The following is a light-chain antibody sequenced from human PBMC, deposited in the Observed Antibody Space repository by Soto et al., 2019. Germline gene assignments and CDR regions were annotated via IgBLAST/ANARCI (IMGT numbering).Light chain of an antibody. CDR2: DVS. CDR1: SSDVGGYNY. J-gene: IGLJ3*02. Sequence: QSALTQPRSVSGSPGQSVTISCTGTSSDVGGYNYVSWYQQHPGKAPKLMIYDVSKRPSGVPDRFSGSKSGNTASLTISGLQADDEADYYCCSYAGSYTSWVFGGGTQLTVL. CDR3: CSYAGSYTSWV. V-gene: IGLV2-11*01.